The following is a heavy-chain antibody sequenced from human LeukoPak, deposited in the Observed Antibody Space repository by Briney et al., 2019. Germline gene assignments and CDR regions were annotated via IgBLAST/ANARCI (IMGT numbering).Heavy chain of an antibody. CDR1: GGSFSGYY. Sequence: SETLSLTCAVYGGSFSGYYWSWIRQPPGKGLEWIGSIYYSGSTYYNPSLKSRVTISVDTSKNQFSLKLSSVTAADTAVYYCARWGFDCSSTSCRHNFDYWGQGTLVTVSS. CDR2: IYYSGST. V-gene: IGHV4-34*01. D-gene: IGHD2-2*01. J-gene: IGHJ4*02. CDR3: ARWGFDCSSTSCRHNFDY.